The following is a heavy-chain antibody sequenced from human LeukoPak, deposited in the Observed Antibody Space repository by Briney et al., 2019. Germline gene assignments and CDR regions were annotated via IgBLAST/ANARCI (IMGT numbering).Heavy chain of an antibody. CDR3: AGDSSVDTTLGGFDP. Sequence: ASVKVSCKASGGIFSSYEFSWARQAPGQGLEWMGRIIPIFGTTNYAPKFQGRVTITADESTSTAYMELSSLKSEDTAVYYCAGDSSVDTTLGGFDPWGQGTLVTVSS. V-gene: IGHV1-69*13. J-gene: IGHJ5*02. D-gene: IGHD2/OR15-2a*01. CDR2: IIPIFGTT. CDR1: GGIFSSYE.